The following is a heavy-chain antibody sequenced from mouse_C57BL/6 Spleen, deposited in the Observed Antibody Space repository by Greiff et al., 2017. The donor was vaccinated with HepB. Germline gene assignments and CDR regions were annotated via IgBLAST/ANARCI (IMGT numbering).Heavy chain of an antibody. CDR2: FYPGGGGI. D-gene: IGHD1-1*01. V-gene: IGHV1-62-2*01. CDR1: GNTFTGFT. Sequence: VKLRGPGAELVNPGPSVKLSCKPSGNTFTGFTIHGVKQRPGQGLEWIGGFYPGGGGIKYNEKFKDKATLTADKSSSTVYMELIRLTSEDSGVYFCARHEDDGSSYGFAYWGQGTLVTVSA. J-gene: IGHJ3*01. CDR3: ARHEDDGSSYGFAY.